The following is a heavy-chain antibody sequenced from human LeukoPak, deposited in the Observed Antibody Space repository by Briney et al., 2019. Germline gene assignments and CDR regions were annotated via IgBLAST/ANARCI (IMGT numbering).Heavy chain of an antibody. V-gene: IGHV1-69*13. CDR1: GGTFSSYA. CDR3: ATVPRAGGDYYFDY. D-gene: IGHD3-16*01. CDR2: IIPIFGTA. J-gene: IGHJ4*02. Sequence: GASVKVSCKASGGTFSSYAISWVRQVPGQGLEWMGGIIPIFGTANYAQKFQGRVTITADESTSTAYMELSSLRSEDTAVYYCATVPRAGGDYYFDYWGQGTLVTVSS.